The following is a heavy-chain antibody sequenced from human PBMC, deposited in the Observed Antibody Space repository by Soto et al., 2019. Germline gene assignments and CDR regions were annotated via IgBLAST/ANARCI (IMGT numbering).Heavy chain of an antibody. CDR2: IYSGGST. D-gene: IGHD2-2*01. CDR1: GFTVSSNY. Sequence: PGGSLRLSCAASGFTVSSNYMSWVRQAPGKGLEWVSVIYSGGSTYYADSVKGRFTISRDNSKNTLYLQMNSLRAEDTAVYYCERDDWNVVVPAAAGTTAVWGQGTTVTVS. V-gene: IGHV3-53*01. J-gene: IGHJ6*02. CDR3: ERDDWNVVVPAAAGTTAV.